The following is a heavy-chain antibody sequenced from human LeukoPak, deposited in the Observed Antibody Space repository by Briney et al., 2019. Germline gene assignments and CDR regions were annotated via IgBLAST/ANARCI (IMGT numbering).Heavy chain of an antibody. CDR3: ARDSVRGVGSYYGMDV. CDR1: GFTFSSYS. D-gene: IGHD3-10*01. V-gene: IGHV3-48*02. CDR2: ISSSSSTI. Sequence: GGSLRLSCAASGFTFSSYSMNWVRQAPGKGLEWVSYISSSSSTIYYADSVKGRFTISRDNAKNSLYLQMNSLRDEDTAVYYCARDSVRGVGSYYGMDVWGQGTTVTVSS. J-gene: IGHJ6*02.